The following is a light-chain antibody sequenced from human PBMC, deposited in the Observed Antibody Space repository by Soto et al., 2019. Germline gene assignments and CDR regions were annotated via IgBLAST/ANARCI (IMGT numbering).Light chain of an antibody. J-gene: IGKJ2*01. V-gene: IGKV1-39*01. CDR2: AAS. CDR3: QQSYSTPHT. CDR1: HSISSY. Sequence: DIQMTQAPSSLSASVGDRVTITCRASHSISSYLNCYQQNPGKAHKLLIYAASSLQSGVPSRFSGSGSGTDFTLTISSLQPEDFATYYCQQSYSTPHTCGQGTKLEIQ.